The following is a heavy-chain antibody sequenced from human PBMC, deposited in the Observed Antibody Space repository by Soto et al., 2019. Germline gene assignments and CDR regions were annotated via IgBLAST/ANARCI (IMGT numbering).Heavy chain of an antibody. CDR2: INAGNGNT. Sequence: QVQLVQSGAEEKKPGASVKVSCKASGYTFTSYAMHWVRQAPGQSLEWRGWINAGNGNTKYSQKFQGRVTITRDTSASTAYMELSSLRSEDTAVYYCARSIVVVTALDYWGQGTLVTVSS. V-gene: IGHV1-3*05. J-gene: IGHJ4*02. CDR3: ARSIVVVTALDY. D-gene: IGHD2-21*02. CDR1: GYTFTSYA.